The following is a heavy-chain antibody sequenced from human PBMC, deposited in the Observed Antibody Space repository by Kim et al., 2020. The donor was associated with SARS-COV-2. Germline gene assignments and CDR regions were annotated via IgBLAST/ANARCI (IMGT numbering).Heavy chain of an antibody. D-gene: IGHD3-16*01. CDR3: ARERGGPGHPHYSYYIDF. J-gene: IGHJ6*03. Sequence: SETLSLTCAVSGGSISGFYWSWIRQSPGRGLEWIGYIHSTGSTNYNPSLRSRLTIAADTSKNQFSLKLRSVAAADTAVYYCARERGGPGHPHYSYYIDFWGKGTMVTVSS. V-gene: IGHV4-59*01. CDR1: GGSISGFY. CDR2: IHSTGST.